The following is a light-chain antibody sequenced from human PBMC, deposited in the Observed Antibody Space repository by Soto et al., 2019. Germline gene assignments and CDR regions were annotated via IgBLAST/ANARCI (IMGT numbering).Light chain of an antibody. V-gene: IGKV1-5*01. J-gene: IGKJ1*01. Sequence: VQMTQSPATLSASVGDRVTITCRASQSISHFLAWYQQKPGKVPKLLIYDASNLGSGVPSRFSGSGSGTDFTLTISGLQPDDFTTYYCQQYTSYSRAFGQGTKVDI. CDR3: QQYTSYSRA. CDR2: DAS. CDR1: QSISHF.